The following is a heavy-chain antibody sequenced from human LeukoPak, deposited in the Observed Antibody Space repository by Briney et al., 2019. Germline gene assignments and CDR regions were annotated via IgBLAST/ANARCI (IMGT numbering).Heavy chain of an antibody. CDR1: GGSISSSSYY. D-gene: IGHD2-15*01. Sequence: SETLSLTCTASGGSISSSSYYWGWIRQPPGKGLEWIGSIYYSGSTYYNPSLKSRVTISVDTSKNQFSLKLSSVTAADTAVYYCAGGTSVVAASWGQGTLVTVSS. CDR2: IYYSGST. V-gene: IGHV4-39*01. CDR3: AGGTSVVAAS. J-gene: IGHJ4*02.